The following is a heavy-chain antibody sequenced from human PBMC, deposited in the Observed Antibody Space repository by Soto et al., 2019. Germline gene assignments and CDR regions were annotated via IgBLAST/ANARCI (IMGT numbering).Heavy chain of an antibody. CDR2: ITHCGRT. CDR1: GGSFTGYY. J-gene: IGHJ6*02. Sequence: SETLSLPCAVYGGSFTGYYWSWIRQPPGRGLERLGEITHCGRTNYNTSLKRRVPISVDTSKNQFSLKLCSVASADTAVYYCARLTRGEQWLVKYYYYGMNVRGQGTTVTVSS. CDR3: ARLTRGEQWLVKYYYYGMNV. V-gene: IGHV4-34*01. D-gene: IGHD6-19*01.